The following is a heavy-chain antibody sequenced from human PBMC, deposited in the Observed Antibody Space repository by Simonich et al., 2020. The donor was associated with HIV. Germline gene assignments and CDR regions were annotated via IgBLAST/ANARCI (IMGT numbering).Heavy chain of an antibody. Sequence: QFPLQHWCAGLLKPSVTLSLTCSVYGGSFSVYYWNWISQPQGKGLGWFGEINNSRNTKYNPSLKSRLIISLDTSKNQFSLKLNSMAAADTAVYYCARTSYCDFLTGLSLWGQGTLVTVSS. CDR2: INNSRNT. J-gene: IGHJ4*02. V-gene: IGHV4-34*01. CDR1: GGSFSVYY. D-gene: IGHD3-9*01. CDR3: ARTSYCDFLTGLSL.